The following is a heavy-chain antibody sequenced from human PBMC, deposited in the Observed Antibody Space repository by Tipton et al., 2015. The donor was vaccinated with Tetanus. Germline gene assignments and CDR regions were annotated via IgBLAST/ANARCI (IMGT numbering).Heavy chain of an antibody. Sequence: QMQLVQSGAEVKKPGASVKVSCKASGYTFTSYGISWVRQAPGQGLEWMGWISAYNGNTNYAQKLQGRVTMTTDTSTSTAYMELRSLRSDDTAVYYCARDRAMITFGGVIVSGDYWGQGTLVTVSS. V-gene: IGHV1-18*04. D-gene: IGHD3-16*02. CDR1: GYTFTSYG. CDR3: ARDRAMITFGGVIVSGDY. J-gene: IGHJ4*02. CDR2: ISAYNGNT.